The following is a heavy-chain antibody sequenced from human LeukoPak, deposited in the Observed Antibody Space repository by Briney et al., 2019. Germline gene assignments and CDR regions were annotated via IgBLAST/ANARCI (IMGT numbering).Heavy chain of an antibody. Sequence: GGSLGLSCVVSGFIFSSFGMHWVHQAPGKGLEWVAFIRYDGTNEYYGDSVTGRFTISRDNSKNTLYLQMNSLKPDDTAVYFCAKDRFTMVRGVPGSWGQGTLVTVSS. CDR3: AKDRFTMVRGVPGS. V-gene: IGHV3-30*02. D-gene: IGHD3-10*01. CDR1: GFIFSSFG. CDR2: IRYDGTNE. J-gene: IGHJ5*02.